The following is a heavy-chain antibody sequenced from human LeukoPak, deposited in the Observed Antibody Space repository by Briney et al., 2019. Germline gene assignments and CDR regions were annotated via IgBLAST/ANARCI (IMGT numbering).Heavy chain of an antibody. Sequence: GGSLRLSCAASGYTFSNNGMHWVRQAPGKGLEWVAVIWNDGSYKYYADSVKGRFTISRDSSKNTLYLQLNSLRVEDTAVYYCARVSYGYSGYWNWFDPWGQGTLVTVSS. D-gene: IGHD5-12*01. V-gene: IGHV3-33*01. J-gene: IGHJ5*02. CDR1: GYTFSNNG. CDR2: IWNDGSYK. CDR3: ARVSYGYSGYWNWFDP.